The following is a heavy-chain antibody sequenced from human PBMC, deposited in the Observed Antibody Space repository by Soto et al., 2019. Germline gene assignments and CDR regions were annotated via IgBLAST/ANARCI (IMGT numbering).Heavy chain of an antibody. Sequence: SETLSLTCTVSGGSISSSSHYWGWIRQPPGKGLEWIGYIYYSGSTNYNPSLKSRVTISVDTSKNQFSLKLSSVTAADTAVYYCARHGEVPAAIWFDYWGQGTLVTVSS. D-gene: IGHD2-2*01. V-gene: IGHV4-61*05. CDR3: ARHGEVPAAIWFDY. CDR1: GGSISSSSHY. J-gene: IGHJ4*02. CDR2: IYYSGST.